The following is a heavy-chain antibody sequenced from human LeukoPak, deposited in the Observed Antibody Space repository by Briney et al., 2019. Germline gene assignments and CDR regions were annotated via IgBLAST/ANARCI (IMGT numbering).Heavy chain of an antibody. CDR1: GGSISGYY. J-gene: IGHJ4*02. Sequence: SETLSLTCTVSGGSISGYYWSWIRQPPGKGLEWIGYIYTSGSTNYNPSLKSRVTISVDTSKNQFSLKLSSVTAADTAVYYCASLRTGLAADYWGQGTLVTVSS. V-gene: IGHV4-4*09. D-gene: IGHD6-13*01. CDR3: ASLRTGLAADY. CDR2: IYTSGST.